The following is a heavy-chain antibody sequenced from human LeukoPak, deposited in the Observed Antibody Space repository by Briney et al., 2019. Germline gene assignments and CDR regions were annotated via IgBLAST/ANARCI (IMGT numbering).Heavy chain of an antibody. CDR2: IYYSGST. D-gene: IGHD5-18*01. CDR3: GSGYSYGYDY. J-gene: IGHJ4*02. Sequence: KPSETLSLTCTVSGYSISSGYYWGWIRQPPGKGLEWIGSIYYSGSTYYNPSLKSRVTISVDTSKNQFSLKLSSVTAADTAVYYCGSGYSYGYDYWGQGTLVTVSS. CDR1: GYSISSGYY. V-gene: IGHV4-38-2*02.